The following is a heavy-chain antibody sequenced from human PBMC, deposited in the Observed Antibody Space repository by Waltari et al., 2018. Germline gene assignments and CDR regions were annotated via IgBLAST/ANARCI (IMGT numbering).Heavy chain of an antibody. D-gene: IGHD6-13*01. Sequence: QVQLVQSGAEVKKPGASVTVSCKASGYTFTGYYMPWVRQAPGKGLEWMGRINPNSGGTNYAQKFQGRVTRTRDTSISTAYMELSRLRSDDTAVYYCARVLAAADDYWGQGTLVTVSS. CDR2: INPNSGGT. CDR1: GYTFTGYY. CDR3: ARVLAAADDY. V-gene: IGHV1-2*06. J-gene: IGHJ4*02.